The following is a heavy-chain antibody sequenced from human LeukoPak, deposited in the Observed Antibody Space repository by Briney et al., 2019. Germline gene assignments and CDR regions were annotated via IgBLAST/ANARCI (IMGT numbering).Heavy chain of an antibody. CDR2: ISGSGGST. Sequence: GGSLRLSCAASGFTFSSYAMSWVRQAPGKGQEWVSAISGSGGSTYYADSVKGRFTISRDNSKNTLYLQMNSLRAEDTAVYYCAKSGYYSTYFDYWGQGTLVTVSS. CDR3: AKSGYYSTYFDY. V-gene: IGHV3-23*01. J-gene: IGHJ4*02. D-gene: IGHD3-22*01. CDR1: GFTFSSYA.